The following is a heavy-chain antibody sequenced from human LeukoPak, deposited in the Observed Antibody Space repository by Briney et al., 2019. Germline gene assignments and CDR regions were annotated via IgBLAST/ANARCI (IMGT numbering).Heavy chain of an antibody. J-gene: IGHJ4*02. V-gene: IGHV1-46*01. Sequence: ASVKVSCKASGYTFTSYYMHWVRQAPGQGLEWMGIINPSGGSTSYAQKFRGRVTMTRDTSTSTVYMELSSLRSEDTAVYYCARDSGIVVVPAAMSFDYWGQGTLVTVSS. CDR1: GYTFTSYY. D-gene: IGHD2-2*01. CDR2: INPSGGST. CDR3: ARDSGIVVVPAAMSFDY.